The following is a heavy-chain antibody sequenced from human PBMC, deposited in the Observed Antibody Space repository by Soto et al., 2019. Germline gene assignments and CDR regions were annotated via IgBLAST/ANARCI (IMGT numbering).Heavy chain of an antibody. V-gene: IGHV4-30-2*01. CDR2: IYHSGST. J-gene: IGHJ4*02. CDR1: GGSISSGGYS. CDR3: ARGAFDSSGYYLDY. D-gene: IGHD3-22*01. Sequence: SETLSLTCAVSGGSISSGGYSWSWIRQPPGQGLEWIGYIYHSGSTYYNPPLKSRVTISVDRSKNQFSLKLSSVTAADTAVYYCARGAFDSSGYYLDYWGQGTLVTVSS.